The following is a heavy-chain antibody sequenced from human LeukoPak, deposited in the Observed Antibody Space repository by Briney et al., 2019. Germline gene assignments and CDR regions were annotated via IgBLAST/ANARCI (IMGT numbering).Heavy chain of an antibody. D-gene: IGHD3-16*01. V-gene: IGHV4-34*01. CDR3: ARGPFGGVTNQYYFDY. CDR2: INHSGST. Sequence: SETLSLTCAVYGGSFSGYYWSWIRQPPGKGLEWIGEINHSGSTNYNPSLKSRVTISVDTSKNQFSLKLSSVTAADTAAYYCARGPFGGVTNQYYFDYWGQGTLVTVSS. J-gene: IGHJ4*02. CDR1: GGSFSGYY.